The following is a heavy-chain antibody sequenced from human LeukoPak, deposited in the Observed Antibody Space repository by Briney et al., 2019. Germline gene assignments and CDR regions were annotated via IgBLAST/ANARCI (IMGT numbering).Heavy chain of an antibody. CDR1: GYTFTGYY. V-gene: IGHV1-2*02. CDR2: INPNSGGT. J-gene: IGHJ4*02. CDR3: ARANSSGRISYFDY. Sequence: ASVKVSCKASGYTFTGYYMRWVRQAPGQGLEWMGWINPNSGGTNYAQKFQGRVTMTRDTSISTAYMELSRLRSDDTAVYYCARANSSGRISYFDYWGQGTLVTVSS. D-gene: IGHD6-19*01.